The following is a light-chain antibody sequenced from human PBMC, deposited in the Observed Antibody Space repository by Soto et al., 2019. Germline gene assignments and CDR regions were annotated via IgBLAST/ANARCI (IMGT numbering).Light chain of an antibody. V-gene: IGKV4-1*01. Sequence: DIVMTQSPDSLDVSLGERATINCKSSQNVLYNSNKKNYLAWYQQKLGQPPKLLIYWASTRESGVPDRFSGSGSGTDFTLTISSLQAEDVAVYYCQQYYTTPLSFGGGTKVEIK. J-gene: IGKJ4*01. CDR3: QQYYTTPLS. CDR2: WAS. CDR1: QNVLYNSNKKNY.